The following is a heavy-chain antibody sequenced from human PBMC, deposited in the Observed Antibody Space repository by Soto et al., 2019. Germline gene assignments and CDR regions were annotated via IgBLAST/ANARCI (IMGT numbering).Heavy chain of an antibody. J-gene: IGHJ5*02. CDR2: IFYSGGT. CDR1: GDSISTYY. V-gene: IGHV4-59*08. D-gene: IGHD4-4*01. Sequence: SETLSLTCTVSGDSISTYYWSWIRQPPGKGLQWIGYIFYSGGTAYNPSLKSRVTISLDMSKKQISLKLSSVTSDDTATYYCARKHSLDYIRWGLDPWGQGTLVTVSS. CDR3: ARKHSLDYIRWGLDP.